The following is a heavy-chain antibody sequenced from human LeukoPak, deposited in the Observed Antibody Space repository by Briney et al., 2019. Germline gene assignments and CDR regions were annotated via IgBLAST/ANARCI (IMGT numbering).Heavy chain of an antibody. V-gene: IGHV3-74*01. CDR1: GFTFTNYW. J-gene: IGHJ3*01. Sequence: HPGGSLRLSCAASGFTFTNYWIHWVRQAPGKGLVWVSRINSDGSSTIYADSVKGRFTISRDNARNTLYLQMNSLTAEDTAVYYCARGRDAMDYWGQGTMVTVSS. CDR2: INSDGSST. D-gene: IGHD5-18*01. CDR3: ARGRDAMDY.